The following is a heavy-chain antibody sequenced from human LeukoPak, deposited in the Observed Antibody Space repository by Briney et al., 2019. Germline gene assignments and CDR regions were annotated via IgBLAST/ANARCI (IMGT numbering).Heavy chain of an antibody. D-gene: IGHD5-12*01. CDR2: ISSNSRTI. Sequence: GGSLRLSCATSGFSFSTQEMTWVRQAPGKGLEWVSYISSNSRTIYYADSVKGRFTISRDNTRNSVFLQLNSLRVEDTGFYYCARGSYTGFDLYFDYWGQGTPVTVSS. J-gene: IGHJ4*02. V-gene: IGHV3-48*03. CDR3: ARGSYTGFDLYFDY. CDR1: GFSFSTQE.